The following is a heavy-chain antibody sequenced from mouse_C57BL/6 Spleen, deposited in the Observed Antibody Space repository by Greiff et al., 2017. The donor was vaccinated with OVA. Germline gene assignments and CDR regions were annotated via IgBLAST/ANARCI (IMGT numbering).Heavy chain of an antibody. V-gene: IGHV1-26*01. Sequence: EVQLQQSGPELVKPGASVKISCKASGYTFTDYYMNWVKKSHGKSLEWIGDINPNNGGTSYNQKFKGKATLTVDKSSSTAYMELRSLTSEDSAVYYCARRDLSGTYAMDYWGQGTSVTVSS. CDR1: GYTFTDYY. D-gene: IGHD1-1*01. J-gene: IGHJ4*01. CDR2: INPNNGGT. CDR3: ARRDLSGTYAMDY.